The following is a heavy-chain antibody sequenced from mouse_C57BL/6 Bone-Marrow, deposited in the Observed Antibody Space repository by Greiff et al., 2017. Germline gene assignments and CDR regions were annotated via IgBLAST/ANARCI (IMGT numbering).Heavy chain of an antibody. Sequence: EVKLVESGPGMVKPSQSLSLTCTVTGYSITSGYDWHWIRHFPGNQLEWMGYISYSGSTNYNPSLKSRISITHDTSKNHFFLKLNSVTTEDTATYYCARGSNYLDYWGQGTTLTVSS. CDR2: ISYSGST. J-gene: IGHJ2*01. CDR3: ARGSNYLDY. CDR1: GYSITSGYD. V-gene: IGHV3-1*01.